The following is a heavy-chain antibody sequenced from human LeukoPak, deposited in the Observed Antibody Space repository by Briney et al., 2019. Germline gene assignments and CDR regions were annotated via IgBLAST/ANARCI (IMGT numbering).Heavy chain of an antibody. V-gene: IGHV4-39*07. J-gene: IGHJ4*02. CDR2: IHHSGNI. D-gene: IGHD3-10*01. Sequence: SETLSLTCTVSGESISSNRYYWTWIRQPPGKGLEWIGNIHHSGNIYYSPSLKSRVSISVDTSKNQFSLKLSSVTAADTAVYYCARVFGDGSGLDYWGQGTLVTVSS. CDR1: GESISSNRYY. CDR3: ARVFGDGSGLDY.